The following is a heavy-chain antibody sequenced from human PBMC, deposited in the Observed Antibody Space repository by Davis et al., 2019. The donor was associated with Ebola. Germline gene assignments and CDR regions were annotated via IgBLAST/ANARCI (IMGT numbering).Heavy chain of an antibody. CDR1: GFTFSSYA. Sequence: GESLKISCAVSGFTFSSYAMTWVRQAPGKGLEWVSAISGSGGSTYYADSVKGRFTISRDNSKNTLYLQMNSLRAEDTAVYYCARVGRGCSSTSCYTTYYYMDVWGKGTTVTVSS. CDR2: ISGSGGST. D-gene: IGHD2-2*02. CDR3: ARVGRGCSSTSCYTTYYYMDV. V-gene: IGHV3-23*01. J-gene: IGHJ6*03.